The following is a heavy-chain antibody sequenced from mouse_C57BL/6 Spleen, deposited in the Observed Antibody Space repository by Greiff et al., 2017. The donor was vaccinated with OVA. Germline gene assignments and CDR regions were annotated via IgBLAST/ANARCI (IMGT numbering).Heavy chain of an antibody. CDR3: ARSGEATASMDY. CDR1: GYSFTGYY. J-gene: IGHJ4*01. D-gene: IGHD3-2*01. V-gene: IGHV1-42*01. CDR2: INPSTGGT. Sequence: DVQLVESGPELVKPGASVKISCKASGYSFTGYYMNWVKQSPEKSLEWIGEINPSTGGTTYNQKFKAKATLTVDKSSSTAYMQLKSLTSEDSAVYYCARSGEATASMDYWGQGTSVTVSS.